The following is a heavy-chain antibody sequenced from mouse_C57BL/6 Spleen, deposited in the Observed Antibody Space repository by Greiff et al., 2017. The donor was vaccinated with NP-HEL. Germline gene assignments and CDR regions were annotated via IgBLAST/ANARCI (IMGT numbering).Heavy chain of an antibody. J-gene: IGHJ2*01. D-gene: IGHD4-1*01. CDR2: IDPYDSYT. Sequence: QVQLKQPGAELVKPGASVKLSCKASGYTFTSYWMQWVKQRPGQGLEWIGEIDPYDSYTNYNQKFKGKATLTVDTASSTANMQISSLTSEDSAVYYCARTLTGTRDDYWGQGTTLTVSS. CDR3: ARTLTGTRDDY. V-gene: IGHV1-50*01. CDR1: GYTFTSYW.